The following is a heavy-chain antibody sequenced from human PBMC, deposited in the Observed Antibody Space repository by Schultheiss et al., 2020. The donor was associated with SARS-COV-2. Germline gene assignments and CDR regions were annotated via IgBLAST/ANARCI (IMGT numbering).Heavy chain of an antibody. CDR3: ARNAARLITRAQFDY. Sequence: GGSLRLSCAASGFTFSSYEMNWVRQAPGKGLEWVSYISSSGSTIYYADSVKGRFTISRDNPKNSLYLQMNSLRAEDTAVYYCARNAARLITRAQFDYWGQGTLVTVSS. CDR2: ISSSGSTI. CDR1: GFTFSSYE. V-gene: IGHV3-48*03. D-gene: IGHD6-6*01. J-gene: IGHJ4*02.